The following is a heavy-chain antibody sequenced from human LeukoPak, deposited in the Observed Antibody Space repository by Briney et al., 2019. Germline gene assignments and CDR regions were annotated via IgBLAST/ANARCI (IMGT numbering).Heavy chain of an antibody. Sequence: PSETLSLTCTVSGGSISSGDYYSGWIRQPPGKGLEWIVSIYYSGSTYYNPPLKSRVTISVETSKNQFSLKLTSVTAADTAVYYCARGYDSSGYYPEYFQHWGQGTLVTVSS. V-gene: IGHV4-39*07. J-gene: IGHJ1*01. CDR1: GGSISSGDYY. CDR3: ARGYDSSGYYPEYFQH. D-gene: IGHD3-22*01. CDR2: IYYSGST.